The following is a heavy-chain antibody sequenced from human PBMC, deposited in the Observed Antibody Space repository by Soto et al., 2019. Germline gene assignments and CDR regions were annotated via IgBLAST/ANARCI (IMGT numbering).Heavy chain of an antibody. CDR3: ARGGNWFDP. D-gene: IGHD3-10*01. CDR1: GFTFSNYW. Sequence: EVQLVESGGGLVQPGGSLRLSCAASGFTFSNYWMAWVRQAPGKGLEWVANIDQEGGEKYYVDSVKGRFTISRDNAKNSLYLHMNSLRAEDTAVYHCARGGNWFDPWGQGTLVTVSS. CDR2: IDQEGGEK. J-gene: IGHJ5*02. V-gene: IGHV3-7*05.